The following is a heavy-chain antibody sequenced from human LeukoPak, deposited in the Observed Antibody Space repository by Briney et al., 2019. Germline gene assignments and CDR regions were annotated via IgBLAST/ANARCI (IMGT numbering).Heavy chain of an antibody. CDR1: GGSFSGYY. Sequence: SETLSLTCAVYGGSFSGYYWSWIRQPPGKGLEWIGEINHSGGTCYSPSLKSRVTMSVDTSKNQFSLKLSSVTAADTAVYYCAREYYYGSGSYYNGFDPWGQGTLVTVSS. CDR3: AREYYYGSGSYYNGFDP. J-gene: IGHJ5*02. D-gene: IGHD3-10*01. CDR2: INHSGGT. V-gene: IGHV4-34*01.